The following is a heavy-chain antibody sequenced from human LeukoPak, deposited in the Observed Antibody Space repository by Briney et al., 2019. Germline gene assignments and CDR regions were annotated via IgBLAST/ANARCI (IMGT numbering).Heavy chain of an antibody. D-gene: IGHD2-2*01. J-gene: IGHJ6*03. V-gene: IGHV4-34*01. CDR3: ARGEYDIVVVPAAFYYNYYYYMDV. CDR2: INHSGST. Sequence: PSETLSLTCAVYGGSFSGYYWSWIRQPPGKGLEWIGEINHSGSTNYNPSLKSRVTISVDTSKNQFSLKLSSVTAADTAVYYCARGEYDIVVVPAAFYYNYYYYMDVWGKGTTVTVSS. CDR1: GGSFSGYY.